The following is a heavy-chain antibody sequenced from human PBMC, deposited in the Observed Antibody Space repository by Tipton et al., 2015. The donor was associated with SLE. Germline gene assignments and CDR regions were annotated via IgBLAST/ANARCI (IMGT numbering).Heavy chain of an antibody. CDR2: VYYSGTT. J-gene: IGHJ6*02. Sequence: TLSLTCAVSVASISSRSYYWGWIRPPPGRGLEWIGTVYYSGTTYYNPSLRSRVRISVDTSKKQFSLNLSSVTAADTAVYFCAREKIYEQHLIQGYYSYYYGMDVWGQGTTVTVPS. CDR1: VASISSRSYY. V-gene: IGHV4-39*07. CDR3: AREKIYEQHLIQGYYSYYYGMDV. D-gene: IGHD6-13*01.